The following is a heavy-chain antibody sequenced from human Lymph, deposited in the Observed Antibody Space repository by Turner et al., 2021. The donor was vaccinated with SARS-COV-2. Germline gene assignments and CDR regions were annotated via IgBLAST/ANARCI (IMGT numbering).Heavy chain of an antibody. CDR3: ARYGSGGYFYYGLDV. Sequence: QVKLVESGGGVVQPGRSLRLSCAASGFTSRTYDIHWVRQAAGKGLEWVAVISYDGSNKYYADSVKGRFTISRDNSKNTLYLQMNSLRAEDTAVYYCARYGSGGYFYYGLDVWGQGTTVTVSS. CDR1: GFTSRTYD. J-gene: IGHJ6*02. CDR2: ISYDGSNK. V-gene: IGHV3-30*01. D-gene: IGHD3-10*01.